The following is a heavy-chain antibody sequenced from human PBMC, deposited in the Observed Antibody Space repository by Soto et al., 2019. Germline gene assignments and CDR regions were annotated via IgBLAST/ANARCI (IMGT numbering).Heavy chain of an antibody. V-gene: IGHV1-69*13. Sequence: SVKVSCKASGGTFSSYAISWVRQAPGQGLEWMGGIIPIFGTANYAQKFQGRVTITADESTSTAYMELSSLRSEDTAVYYCARDRGYYDSSGYHFDYWGQGTPVTVSS. D-gene: IGHD3-22*01. CDR2: IIPIFGTA. CDR3: ARDRGYYDSSGYHFDY. J-gene: IGHJ4*02. CDR1: GGTFSSYA.